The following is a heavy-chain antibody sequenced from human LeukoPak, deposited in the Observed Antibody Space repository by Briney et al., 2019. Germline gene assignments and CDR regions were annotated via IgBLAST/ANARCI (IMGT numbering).Heavy chain of an antibody. CDR1: GFTFSSYA. Sequence: GGSLRLSCAASGFTFSSYAMHWVRQAPGKGLEWVAVTWYDGSKNYYADSVKGRFSISRDKNTLSLQMNSLRAEDTAVYYCARGCGGDCFAPFDYWGQGTLVTVSS. V-gene: IGHV3-33*01. J-gene: IGHJ4*02. D-gene: IGHD2-21*02. CDR3: ARGCGGDCFAPFDY. CDR2: TWYDGSKN.